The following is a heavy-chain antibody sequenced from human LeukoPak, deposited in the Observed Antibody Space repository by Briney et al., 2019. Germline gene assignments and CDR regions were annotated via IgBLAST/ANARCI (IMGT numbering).Heavy chain of an antibody. J-gene: IGHJ5*02. D-gene: IGHD3-3*01. V-gene: IGHV3-23*01. CDR1: GFTFSSYA. Sequence: GGSLRLSCAASGFTFSSYAMSWVRQAPGQGLEWVSTISGSGGSTYYADSVKGRFTISRDNSKNTLYLQMNSLRAEDTAVYYCAKLVPSDDFWSGYLGWFGPWGQGTLVTVSS. CDR3: AKLVPSDDFWSGYLGWFGP. CDR2: ISGSGGST.